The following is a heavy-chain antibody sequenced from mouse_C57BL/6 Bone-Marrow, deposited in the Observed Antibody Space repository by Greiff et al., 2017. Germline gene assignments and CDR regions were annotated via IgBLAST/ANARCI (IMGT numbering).Heavy chain of an antibody. CDR1: GYTFTDYE. CDR3: TRSMHYFDY. CDR2: IDPETGGT. D-gene: IGHD2-3*01. V-gene: IGHV1-15*01. J-gene: IGHJ2*01. Sequence: VQLQQSGAELVRPGASVTLSCKASGYTFTDYEMHWVKQTPVHGLEWIGAIDPETGGTAYNQKFKGKAILTADKSSSTGYMELRSLTSEDSAVYYCTRSMHYFDYWGQGTTLTVSS.